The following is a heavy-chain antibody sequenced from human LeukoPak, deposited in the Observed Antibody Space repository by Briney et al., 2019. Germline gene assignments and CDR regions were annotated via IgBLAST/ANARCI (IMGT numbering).Heavy chain of an antibody. V-gene: IGHV4-39*01. CDR1: GGSISSSAYY. CDR2: LYYSGTT. J-gene: IGHJ4*02. D-gene: IGHD3-10*01. Sequence: SETLSLTCTVSGGSISSSAYYWAWTRQPPGKGLEWIGSLYYSGTTYYNPSLKSRVTISVDTSKNQFSLKLTSVTAADTAVYYCARLYGSGRSYFDYWGQGTLVTVSS. CDR3: ARLYGSGRSYFDY.